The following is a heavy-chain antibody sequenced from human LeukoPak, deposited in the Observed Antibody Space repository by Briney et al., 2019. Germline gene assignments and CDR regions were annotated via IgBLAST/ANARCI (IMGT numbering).Heavy chain of an antibody. CDR1: GFTFSSYG. CDR2: ISYVGSNK. V-gene: IGHV3-30*18. J-gene: IGHJ4*02. D-gene: IGHD1-1*01. CDR3: AKTTGTQRAYYFDY. Sequence: GGSLRLSCAASGFTFSSYGMHWVRQAPGKGLEWVAVISYVGSNKYYADSVKGRFTISRDNSKNTLYLQMNSLRAEDTAVYYCAKTTGTQRAYYFDYWGQGTLVTVSS.